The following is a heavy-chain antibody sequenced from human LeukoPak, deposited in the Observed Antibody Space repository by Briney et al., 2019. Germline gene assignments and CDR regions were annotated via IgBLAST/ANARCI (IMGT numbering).Heavy chain of an antibody. CDR2: FDPEDGET. Sequence: ASVKVSCKVSGYTLTELSMHWVRRAPGKGLEWMGGFDPEDGETIYAQKFQGRVTMTEDTSTDTAYMELSSLRSEDTAVYYCATLRHSSSWLNWFDPWGQGTLVTVSS. CDR1: GYTLTELS. CDR3: ATLRHSSSWLNWFDP. D-gene: IGHD6-13*01. V-gene: IGHV1-24*01. J-gene: IGHJ5*02.